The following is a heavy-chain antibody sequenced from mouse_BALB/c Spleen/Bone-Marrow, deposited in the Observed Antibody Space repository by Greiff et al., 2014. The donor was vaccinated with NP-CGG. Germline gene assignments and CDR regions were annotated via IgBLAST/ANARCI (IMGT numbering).Heavy chain of an antibody. D-gene: IGHD2-3*01. CDR1: GYNLKSTY. J-gene: IGHJ1*01. CDR3: TRSDGYYVPHWYFDV. Sequence: QVQLQQSGAELVKPGASFKLSCKASGYNLKSTYMNWVKQRPEQGLEWIGGINLTNGSTKLNAKFKGKATLTVDKSSITAYVQLSSLTSEDSAVYYCTRSDGYYVPHWYFDVWGAGTTVTVSS. V-gene: IGHV1S81*02. CDR2: INLTNGST.